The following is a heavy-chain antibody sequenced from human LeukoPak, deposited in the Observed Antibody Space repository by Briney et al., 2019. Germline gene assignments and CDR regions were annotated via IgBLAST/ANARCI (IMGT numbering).Heavy chain of an antibody. CDR3: ARDRTVTTPPYYGMDV. CDR1: GGSISSGGYY. CDR2: IYYSGST. V-gene: IGHV4-31*03. J-gene: IGHJ6*02. Sequence: PSQTLSLTCTVSGGSISSGGYYWSWIRQHPGKGLEWIGNIYYSGSTYYNPSLKSRVTISVDTSKNQFSLKLSSVTAADTAVYYCARDRTVTTPPYYGMDVWGQGTTVTVSS. D-gene: IGHD4-17*01.